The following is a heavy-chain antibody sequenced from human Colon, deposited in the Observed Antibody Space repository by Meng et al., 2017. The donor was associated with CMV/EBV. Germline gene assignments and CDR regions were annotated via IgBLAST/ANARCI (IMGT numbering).Heavy chain of an antibody. CDR3: ARDPFIKAFDI. CDR1: GFTFSNYW. CDR2: IKEDGSEK. V-gene: IGHV3-7*01. Sequence: GESLKISCAASGFTFSNYWMTWLRQAPGRGLELVAHIKEDGSEKYFVGSEKGRFTISRDNAKNSLYLQMNSLRAEDTAVYYCARDPFIKAFDIWGQGTMVTVSS. J-gene: IGHJ3*02.